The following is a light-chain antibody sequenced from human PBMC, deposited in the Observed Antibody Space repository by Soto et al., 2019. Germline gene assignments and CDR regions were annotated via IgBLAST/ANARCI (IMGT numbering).Light chain of an antibody. CDR3: SSYTRGNSWV. J-gene: IGLJ3*02. V-gene: IGLV2-14*03. Sequence: QSALTQPASVSGSPGQSFTISCTGTSSDVGSSNYVSWYQHHPGKAPQLIIFDVSDRPSGVSHRFSGSKSGNTASLIISGLLAEDEAYYYCSSYTRGNSWVFGGGTKLTVL. CDR2: DVS. CDR1: SSDVGSSNY.